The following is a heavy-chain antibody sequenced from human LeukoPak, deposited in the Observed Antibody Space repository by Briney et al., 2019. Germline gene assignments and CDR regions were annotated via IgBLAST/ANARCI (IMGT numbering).Heavy chain of an antibody. CDR1: GFTFSNYS. Sequence: GGSLRLSCSASGFTFSNYSMNWVRQAPGKGLEWVSSIGSTSHFRYYADSLKGRVTISRDNAKNSLYLQMSSLRVEDTAVYYCARSCDGDCYSDYWGQGTLVTVSS. CDR3: ARSCDGDCYSDY. CDR2: IGSTSHFR. J-gene: IGHJ4*02. D-gene: IGHD2-21*02. V-gene: IGHV3-21*01.